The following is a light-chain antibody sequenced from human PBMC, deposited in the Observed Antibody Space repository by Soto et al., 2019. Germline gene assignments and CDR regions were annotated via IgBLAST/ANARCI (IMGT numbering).Light chain of an antibody. J-gene: IGLJ3*02. CDR1: SSDVGGYDH. Sequence: QSALTQPASVSGSPGQSITIYCTGTSSDVGGYDHVSWYQQHPGKAPKLIIYDVTVRPSGISRRFSGSKSDNTASLAVSGLQPEDEADYYCSSYTTKDTLLFGGGTKLTVL. CDR3: SSYTTKDTLL. V-gene: IGLV2-14*03. CDR2: DVT.